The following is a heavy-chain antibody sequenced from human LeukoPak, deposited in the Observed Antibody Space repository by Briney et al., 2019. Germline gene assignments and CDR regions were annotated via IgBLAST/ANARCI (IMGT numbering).Heavy chain of an antibody. J-gene: IGHJ4*02. CDR2: IFYSGST. V-gene: IGHV4-59*01. Sequence: SETLSLTCTVSGGSISSYYWTWIRQPPGKGLEWIGSIFYSGSTNYKTSLKSRVTISLQMSKNQFSLKLTSVTAADTAIYYCASGKTAAGTDYWGQGTLVTVSS. CDR3: ASGKTAAGTDY. D-gene: IGHD6-13*01. CDR1: GGSISSYY.